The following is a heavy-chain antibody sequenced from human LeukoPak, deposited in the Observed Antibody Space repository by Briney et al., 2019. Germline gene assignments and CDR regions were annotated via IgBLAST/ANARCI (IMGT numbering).Heavy chain of an antibody. CDR2: ISGTGGST. CDR3: ACLRGPSDY. Sequence: GGSLRLSCAASGFTFSSYAMSWVRQAPGKGLEWVSAISGTGGSTYYADSVKGRFTISRDNSKNTLYLQMNSLTADDTAVYFCACLRGPSDYWGQGTLVTVSS. V-gene: IGHV3-23*01. CDR1: GFTFSSYA. D-gene: IGHD4-17*01. J-gene: IGHJ4*02.